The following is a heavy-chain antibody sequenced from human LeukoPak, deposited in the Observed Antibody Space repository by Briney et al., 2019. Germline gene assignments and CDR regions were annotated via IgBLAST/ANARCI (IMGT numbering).Heavy chain of an antibody. V-gene: IGHV4-31*03. CDR2: IYYSGST. CDR3: GGELRGFGELDSWFVP. J-gene: IGHJ5*02. Sequence: TLSLTCTVSGGSISSGGYYWSWIRQHPGKGLEWIGYIYYSGSTYYNPSLKSRVTISVDTSKNQISLKLSTLTAAAASVYSCGGELRGFGELDSWFVPWGQGTMVTVSS. CDR1: GGSISSGGYY. D-gene: IGHD3-10*01.